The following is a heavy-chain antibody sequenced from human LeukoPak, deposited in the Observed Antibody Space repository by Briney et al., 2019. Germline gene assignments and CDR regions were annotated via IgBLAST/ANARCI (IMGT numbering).Heavy chain of an antibody. J-gene: IGHJ4*02. CDR1: GGSISSLTHY. V-gene: IGHV4-39*07. Sequence: SETLSPTCTVSGGSISSLTHYWGWIRQPPGKRLEWIGSIYSSGRAYYHPSLKSRLTMSVDTSQNQVSLSLDSVTAADTAVYYCARGLASGYPPIPFDYWGQGTLVTVSS. D-gene: IGHD3-3*01. CDR2: IYSSGRA. CDR3: ARGLASGYPPIPFDY.